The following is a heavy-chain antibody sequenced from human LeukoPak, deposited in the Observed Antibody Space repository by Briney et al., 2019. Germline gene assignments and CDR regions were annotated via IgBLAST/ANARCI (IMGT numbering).Heavy chain of an antibody. J-gene: IGHJ4*02. CDR3: AGAVVRGVISGFDY. D-gene: IGHD3-10*01. V-gene: IGHV3-11*06. Sequence: VSVKGRFTISRDNAKNSLYLQMNSLRAEDTAVYYCAGAVVRGVISGFDYWGQGTLVAVSS.